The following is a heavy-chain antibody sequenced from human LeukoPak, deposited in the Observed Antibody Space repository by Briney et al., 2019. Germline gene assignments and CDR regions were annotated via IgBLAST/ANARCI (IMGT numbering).Heavy chain of an antibody. V-gene: IGHV3-23*01. J-gene: IGHJ4*02. CDR2: ISGSGGNT. CDR1: GFTFSSYA. D-gene: IGHD3-22*01. CDR3: AKDRHDSSGYYHY. Sequence: PGGSLRLSCAASGFTFSSYAMSWVRQAPGKGLEWVSAISGSGGNTYYADSVKGRFTISRDNSKNTLYLQMNSLRAEDTAVYYCAKDRHDSSGYYHYWGQGTLVTVSS.